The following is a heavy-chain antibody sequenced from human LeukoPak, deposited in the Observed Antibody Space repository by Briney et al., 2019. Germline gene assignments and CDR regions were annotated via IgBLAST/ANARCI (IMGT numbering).Heavy chain of an antibody. V-gene: IGHV3-53*01. Sequence: GVSLRLSCAVSGFTVSTNDMSWVRQAPGKGLEWVSLLYRGDSIYYADSVKGRFTISRDTSKNTLYLQMDSLRAEDTAVYYCARVLNDYTDNVYFDSWGQGTLVTVSS. CDR2: LYRGDSI. J-gene: IGHJ4*02. CDR1: GFTVSTND. D-gene: IGHD4-11*01. CDR3: ARVLNDYTDNVYFDS.